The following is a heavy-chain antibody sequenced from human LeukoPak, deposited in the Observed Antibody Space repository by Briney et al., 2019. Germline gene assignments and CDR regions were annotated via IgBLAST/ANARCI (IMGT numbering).Heavy chain of an antibody. V-gene: IGHV4-39*01. J-gene: IGHJ4*02. CDR2: VYSSGSS. CDR3: ARHKDDYDDYVWTY. CDR1: GVSISSSPYY. D-gene: IGHD4-17*01. Sequence: SETLSLTCTVSGVSISSSPYYWGWIRQPPGKGLEWIGSVYSSGSSYYNPSLKSRVTIFVDTSKNQFSLKVTSVTAADTATYYCARHKDDYDDYVWTYWGQGTPVTVSS.